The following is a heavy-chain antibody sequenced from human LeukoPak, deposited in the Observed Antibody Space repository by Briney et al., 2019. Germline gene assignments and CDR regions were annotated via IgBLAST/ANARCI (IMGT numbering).Heavy chain of an antibody. CDR3: AKDRLRITMIVVVITTHDAFDI. D-gene: IGHD3-22*01. Sequence: PGGSLRLSCAASGFTFSSYAMSWVRQAPGKGLEWVSAISGSGGSTYYADAVKGRFTISRDNSKNTLYLQMNSLRAEDTAVYYCAKDRLRITMIVVVITTHDAFDIWGQGTMVTVSS. V-gene: IGHV3-23*01. CDR1: GFTFSSYA. J-gene: IGHJ3*02. CDR2: ISGSGGST.